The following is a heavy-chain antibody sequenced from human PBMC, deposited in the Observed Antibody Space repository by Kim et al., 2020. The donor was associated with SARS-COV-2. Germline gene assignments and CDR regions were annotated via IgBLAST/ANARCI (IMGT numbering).Heavy chain of an antibody. J-gene: IGHJ4*02. V-gene: IGHV3-11*06. Sequence: VKGRFTISRDNAKNSLYLQMNSLRAEDSAVYYCARVFNPAGDISAYRPSDYWGQGTLVTVSS. CDR3: ARVFNPAGDISAYRPSDY. D-gene: IGHD3-22*01.